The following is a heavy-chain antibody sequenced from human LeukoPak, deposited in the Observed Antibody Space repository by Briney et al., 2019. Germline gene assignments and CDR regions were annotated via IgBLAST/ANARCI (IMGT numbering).Heavy chain of an antibody. CDR1: GFTFSRYS. J-gene: IGHJ4*02. CDR3: ARWGADSSGYDY. D-gene: IGHD3-22*01. Sequence: GGSLRLSCAASGFTFSRYSMNWVRQAPGKGLVWVSRINRDGSITRYADSVKGRFTISRDNAKNTLYLQMNSLRAEDTAVYYCARWGADSSGYDYWGQGTLVTVSS. V-gene: IGHV3-74*01. CDR2: INRDGSIT.